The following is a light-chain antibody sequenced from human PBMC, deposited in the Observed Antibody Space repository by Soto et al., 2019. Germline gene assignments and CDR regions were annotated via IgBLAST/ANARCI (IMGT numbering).Light chain of an antibody. J-gene: IGKJ1*01. CDR3: QQYGTSPRT. V-gene: IGKV3-20*01. Sequence: EIVLTHSPGTLSLSPGERATLSFRSTQSVSSSSVAWYQQKPGQAPRLLIYETSSRATGIPDRFSGSGSQTDFTLTISRLEPEDFAVYYCQQYGTSPRTFGQGTKVDIK. CDR2: ETS. CDR1: QSVSSSS.